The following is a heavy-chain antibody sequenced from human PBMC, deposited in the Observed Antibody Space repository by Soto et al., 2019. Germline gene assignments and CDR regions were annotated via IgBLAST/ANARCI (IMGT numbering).Heavy chain of an antibody. CDR3: ARDPPRGHHPLRSHPEY. Sequence: QVQLVQSGAEVKKPGASVKVSCKASGYTFTSYGISWVRQAPGQGLERMGWLSAYNGNTNYAQKLQGRVTMTPDTSTSTAYMDLRSLRSDVTTVYFCARDPPRGHHPLRSHPEYWGHGTLVTVSS. CDR2: LSAYNGNT. V-gene: IGHV1-18*01. CDR1: GYTFTSYG. J-gene: IGHJ4*01.